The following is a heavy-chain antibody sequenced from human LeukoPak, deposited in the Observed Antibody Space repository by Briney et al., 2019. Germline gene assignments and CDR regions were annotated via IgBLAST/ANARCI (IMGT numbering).Heavy chain of an antibody. CDR2: INHTGST. CDR1: GGSFSGYY. V-gene: IGHV4-34*01. J-gene: IGHJ4*02. CDR3: GKTDIYFNPIDY. D-gene: IGHD3-9*01. Sequence: SETLSLTCAVYGGSFSGYYWSWIRQPRAKGLEWIGEINHTGSTNYNPSLKSRVTISVDTSKNQFSLKVSSVTAADTAIYYCGKTDIYFNPIDYWGPGSLVTVSS.